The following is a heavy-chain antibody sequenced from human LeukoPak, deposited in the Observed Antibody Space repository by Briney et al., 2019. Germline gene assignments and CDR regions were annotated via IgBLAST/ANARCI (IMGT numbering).Heavy chain of an antibody. J-gene: IGHJ4*02. V-gene: IGHV4-34*01. CDR3: ARSSLVVVVAATPRFDY. Sequence: SETLSLTCAVYGGSFSGYYWSWIRQPPGKGLEWIGEINHSGSTNYNPSLKGRVTISVDTSKNQFSLKLSSVTAADTAVYYCARSSLVVVVAATPRFDYWGQGTLVTVSS. CDR1: GGSFSGYY. D-gene: IGHD2-15*01. CDR2: INHSGST.